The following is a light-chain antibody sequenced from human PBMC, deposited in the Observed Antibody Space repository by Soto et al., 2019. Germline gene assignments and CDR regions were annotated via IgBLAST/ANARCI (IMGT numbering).Light chain of an antibody. CDR3: QQYNNWPPT. J-gene: IGKJ5*01. CDR1: QSVSSD. CDR2: GAS. Sequence: EIVMTQSPATLSVSTGERATLSCRASQSVSSDLAWYQQEHGQAPRLLIYGASTRAIGIPARFSGSGSGTEGTITISSLQSEDFEVYYCQQYNNWPPTFGQGTRREIK. V-gene: IGKV3-15*01.